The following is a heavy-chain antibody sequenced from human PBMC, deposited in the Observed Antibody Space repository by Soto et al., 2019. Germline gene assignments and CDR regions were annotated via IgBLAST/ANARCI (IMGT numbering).Heavy chain of an antibody. CDR2: IYSGGST. J-gene: IGHJ5*02. V-gene: IGHV3-53*04. CDR3: ARRVLTGYYRWFDP. D-gene: IGHD3-9*01. Sequence: EVQLVESGGGLVQPGGSLRLSCAASGFTVSSNYMSWVRQAPGKGLEWVSVIYSGGSTYYADSVKGRFTISRHNSKNTLYLQMNSLRAEDTAVYYCARRVLTGYYRWFDPWGQGTLVTVSS. CDR1: GFTVSSNY.